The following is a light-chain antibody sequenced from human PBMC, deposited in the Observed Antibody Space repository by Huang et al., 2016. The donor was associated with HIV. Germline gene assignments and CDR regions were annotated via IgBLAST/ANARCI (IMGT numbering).Light chain of an antibody. V-gene: IGKV1-8*01. J-gene: IGKJ3*01. CDR1: QDINNF. Sequence: IRMTQSPSSLSASTGDRVTITCRANQDINNFLAWYKQSPGSVPKLLIYAASTLQSGVPSRFSGNGSGTDFTLTIGCLHSEDVATYYCQQYDIHPLTFGPGTRVDIK. CDR2: AAS. CDR3: QQYDIHPLT.